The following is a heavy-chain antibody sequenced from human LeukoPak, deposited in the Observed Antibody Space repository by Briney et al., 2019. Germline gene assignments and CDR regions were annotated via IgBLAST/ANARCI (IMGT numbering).Heavy chain of an antibody. D-gene: IGHD1-26*01. CDR2: ISSSGSTI. Sequence: GGSLRLSCAASGFTFSSYEMNWVRQAPGKGLEWVSYISSSGSTIYYADSVKGRFTISRDNAKNSLYLQMNSLRAEDTAVYYCASHWGRASSGSYACWGQGTLVTVSS. CDR1: GFTFSSYE. CDR3: ASHWGRASSGSYAC. J-gene: IGHJ4*02. V-gene: IGHV3-48*03.